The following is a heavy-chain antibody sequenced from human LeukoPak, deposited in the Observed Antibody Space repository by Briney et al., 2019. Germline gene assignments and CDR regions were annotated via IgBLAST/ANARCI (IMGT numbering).Heavy chain of an antibody. D-gene: IGHD3-10*02. V-gene: IGHV3-23*01. CDR2: FSGSGGST. J-gene: IGHJ6*04. Sequence: PGGSLRLSCAASGFTFSSYAMSWVRQAPGKGLECISGFSGSGGSTYYADSVKGRFTISRDNSKNTLYLQMNSLRAEDTAVYYCAELGITMIGGAWGKGTTVTISS. CDR1: GFTFSSYA. CDR3: AELGITMIGGA.